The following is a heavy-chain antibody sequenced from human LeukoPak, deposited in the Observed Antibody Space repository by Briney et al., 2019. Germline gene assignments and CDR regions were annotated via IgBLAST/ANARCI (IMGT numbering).Heavy chain of an antibody. J-gene: IGHJ4*02. Sequence: GGSLRLSCAASGFTFSGYAMSWVRQAPGKGLEWVSAISGSGGSTYYADSVKGRFTISRDNSKNTLNLLMNSLRAEDTAVYYCAKGWAPGYSYGYVDYWGQGTLVTVSS. CDR2: ISGSGGST. CDR3: AKGWAPGYSYGYVDY. V-gene: IGHV3-23*01. D-gene: IGHD5-18*01. CDR1: GFTFSGYA.